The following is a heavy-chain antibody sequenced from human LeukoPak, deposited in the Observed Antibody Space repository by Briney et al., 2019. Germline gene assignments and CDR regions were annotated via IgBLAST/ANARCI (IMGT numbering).Heavy chain of an antibody. V-gene: IGHV4-34*01. J-gene: IGHJ4*02. Sequence: SETLSLTCTVSGGSISSYYWSWIRQPPGKGLEWIGEINHSGSTNYNPSLKSRVTISVDTSKNQFSLKLSSVTAADTAVYYCARAYSSASPFDYWGQGTLVTVSS. CDR3: ARAYSSASPFDY. CDR1: GGSISSYY. CDR2: INHSGST. D-gene: IGHD6-19*01.